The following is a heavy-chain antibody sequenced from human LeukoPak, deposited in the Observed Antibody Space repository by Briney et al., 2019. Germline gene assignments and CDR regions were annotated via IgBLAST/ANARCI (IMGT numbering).Heavy chain of an antibody. Sequence: SETLSLTCAVYGGSFSAYYWSWIRQSPGKGLEWIAEINHRGDTNYNPSLKSRVTISVDTSKNQFSLKLSSVTAADTAVYYCARNSWLQHFDYWGQGTLVTVSS. V-gene: IGHV4-34*01. J-gene: IGHJ4*02. CDR2: INHRGDT. CDR1: GGSFSAYY. D-gene: IGHD5-24*01. CDR3: ARNSWLQHFDY.